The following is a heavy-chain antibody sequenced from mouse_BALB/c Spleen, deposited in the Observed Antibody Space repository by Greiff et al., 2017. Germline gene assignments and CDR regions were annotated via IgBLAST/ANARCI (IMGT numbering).Heavy chain of an antibody. CDR2: IWGDGST. J-gene: IGHJ4*01. D-gene: IGHD3-1*01. CDR1: GFSLTGYG. Sequence: QVQLKESGPGLVAPSQSLSITCTVSGFSLTGYGVNWVRQPPGKGLEWLGMIWGDGSTDYNSALKSRLSISKDNSKSQVFLKMNSLQTDDTARYYCARDLQLGLRDYAMDYWGQGTSVTVSS. V-gene: IGHV2-6-7*01. CDR3: ARDLQLGLRDYAMDY.